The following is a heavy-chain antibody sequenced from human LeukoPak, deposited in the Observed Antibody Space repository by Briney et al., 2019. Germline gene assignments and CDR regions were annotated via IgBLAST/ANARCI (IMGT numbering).Heavy chain of an antibody. CDR3: ARGPSTYYYDSSGYYDY. V-gene: IGHV4-34*01. CDR1: GGSFSGYY. D-gene: IGHD3-22*01. Sequence: SETLSLTCAVYGGSFSGYYWSWIRQPPGKGLEWIGEINHSGSTNCNPSLKSRVTISVDTSKNQFSLELSSVTAADTAVYYCARGPSTYYYDSSGYYDYWGQGTLVTVSS. J-gene: IGHJ4*02. CDR2: INHSGST.